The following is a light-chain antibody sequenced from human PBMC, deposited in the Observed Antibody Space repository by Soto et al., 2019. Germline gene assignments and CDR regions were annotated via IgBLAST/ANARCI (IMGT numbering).Light chain of an antibody. Sequence: EIVFTQSPTTLAWSPGERATLSCRASQSVSSYLAWHQQTPGPAPRLLIYAASKRATGIPDRFSGSGSGTDFTLTISRLAPEDFAVYYCQQYAGSPLTFGGGTKVDI. CDR3: QQYAGSPLT. V-gene: IGKV3-20*01. J-gene: IGKJ4*01. CDR2: AAS. CDR1: QSVSSY.